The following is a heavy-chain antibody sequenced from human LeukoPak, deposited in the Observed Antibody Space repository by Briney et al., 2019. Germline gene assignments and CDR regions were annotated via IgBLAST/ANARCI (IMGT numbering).Heavy chain of an antibody. J-gene: IGHJ6*03. V-gene: IGHV4-59*01. D-gene: IGHD1-26*01. CDR2: IYYSRGT. CDR1: GGSISSYY. Sequence: SETLSLTCTVSGGSISSYYWSWIRQPPGKGLEWIGYIYYSRGTNYNPSLKSRVTISVDTSKNQFSLKLSSVTAADTAVYYCARDGPVSGSSPYYYYYYMDVWGKGTTVTVSS. CDR3: ARDGPVSGSSPYYYYYYMDV.